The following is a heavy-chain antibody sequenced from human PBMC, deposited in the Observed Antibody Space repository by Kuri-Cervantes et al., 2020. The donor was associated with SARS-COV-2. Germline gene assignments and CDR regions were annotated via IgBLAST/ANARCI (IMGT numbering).Heavy chain of an antibody. Sequence: GGSLRLSCAASGFTFSSYAMSWVRQAPGKGLEWVSAISGSGGSTYYADSVKGRFTISRDNSKNTLYLQMNSLRAEDTAVYYCARGWDYGSGSYYPRGDYGMDVWGQGTTVTVSS. D-gene: IGHD3-10*01. J-gene: IGHJ6*02. CDR3: ARGWDYGSGSYYPRGDYGMDV. V-gene: IGHV3-23*01. CDR2: ISGSGGST. CDR1: GFTFSSYA.